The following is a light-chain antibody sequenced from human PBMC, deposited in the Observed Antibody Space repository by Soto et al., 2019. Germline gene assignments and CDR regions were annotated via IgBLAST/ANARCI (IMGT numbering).Light chain of an antibody. CDR2: GAS. V-gene: IGKV3-15*01. Sequence: IVMTQSPATLSVSPGERATLPCRASQSVSSSLAWYQQKPGQAPRLLIYGASTRATGIPARFSGSGSGTEFTLTISSLQSEDFAVYYCQQYNNWWTFGQGTKVDIK. J-gene: IGKJ1*01. CDR1: QSVSSS. CDR3: QQYNNWWT.